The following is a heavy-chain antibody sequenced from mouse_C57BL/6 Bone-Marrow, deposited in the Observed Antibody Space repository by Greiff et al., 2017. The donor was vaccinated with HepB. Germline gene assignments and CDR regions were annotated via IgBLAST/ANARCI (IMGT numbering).Heavy chain of an antibody. CDR2: IDPSDSET. J-gene: IGHJ1*03. CDR1: GYTFTSYW. CDR3: ATSPLYYDYDGWYFDV. D-gene: IGHD2-4*01. V-gene: IGHV1-52*01. Sequence: QVQLQQSGAELVRPGSSVKLSCKASGYTFTSYWMHWVKQRPIQGLEWIGNIDPSDSETHYNQKFKDKATLTVDKSSSTAYMQLSSLTSEDSAVYYCATSPLYYDYDGWYFDVWGTGTTVTVSS.